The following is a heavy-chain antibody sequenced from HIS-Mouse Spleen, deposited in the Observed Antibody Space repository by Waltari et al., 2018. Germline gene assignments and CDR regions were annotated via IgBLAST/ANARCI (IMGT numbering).Heavy chain of an antibody. CDR3: AREIPYSSSWYDWYFDL. J-gene: IGHJ2*01. CDR1: CGSISSSRYY. D-gene: IGHD6-13*01. Sequence: QLHLHSSFPGLVKPSDPLSLTCTSSCGSISSSRYYWGWIRQPTGKGMEWIGSIYYSGRKYEKKERKSRVTISVDTSKNQFSLKLSSVTAADTAVYYCAREIPYSSSWYDWYFDLWGRGTLVTVSS. CDR2: IYYSGRK. V-gene: IGHV4-39*07.